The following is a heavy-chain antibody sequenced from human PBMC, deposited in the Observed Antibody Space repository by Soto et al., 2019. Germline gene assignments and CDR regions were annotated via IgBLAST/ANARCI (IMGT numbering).Heavy chain of an antibody. CDR3: ARGKGTMRDYVWGSYRSYYFDY. CDR1: GGSSSSYY. CDR2: IYYSGST. J-gene: IGHJ4*02. Sequence: SETLSLTCTVSGGSSSSYYLSWIRQPPGKGLEWIGYIYYSGSTNYNPSLKSRVTISVDTSKNQFSLKLSSVTAADTAVYYCARGKGTMRDYVWGSYRSYYFDYWGQGTLVTVSS. D-gene: IGHD3-16*02. V-gene: IGHV4-59*12.